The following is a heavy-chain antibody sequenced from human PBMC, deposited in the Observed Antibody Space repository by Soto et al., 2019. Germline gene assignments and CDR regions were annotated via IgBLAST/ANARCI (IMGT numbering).Heavy chain of an antibody. V-gene: IGHV3-72*01. CDR3: ARVIGAAGYSYGD. D-gene: IGHD5-18*01. CDR2: TRNKAKSYTT. CDR1: GFSFSDHY. J-gene: IGHJ4*02. Sequence: EVQLVESGGGLVQPGGSLRLSCVASGFSFSDHYMDWVRRAPGKGLEWVGRTRNKAKSYTTEYAASVKGRFTISRDDSKNSLYLQMNSLKTDDTAVYYCARVIGAAGYSYGDWGQGTLVTVSS.